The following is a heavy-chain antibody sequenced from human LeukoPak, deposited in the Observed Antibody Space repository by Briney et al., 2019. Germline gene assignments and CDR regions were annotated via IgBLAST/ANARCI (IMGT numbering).Heavy chain of an antibody. D-gene: IGHD1-20*01. J-gene: IGHJ6*03. CDR2: IYHSGST. CDR3: ARDRITGATRDNYYYYMDV. Sequence: SETLSLTCTVSGGSISSYYWSWIRQPPGKGLEWIGYIYHSGSTYYNPSLKSRVTISVDRSKNEFSLKLSSVTAADTAVYYCARDRITGATRDNYYYYMDVWGKGTMVTVSS. V-gene: IGHV4-59*12. CDR1: GGSISSYY.